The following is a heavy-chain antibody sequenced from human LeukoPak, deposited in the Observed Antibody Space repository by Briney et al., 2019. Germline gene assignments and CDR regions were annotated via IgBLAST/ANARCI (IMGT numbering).Heavy chain of an antibody. D-gene: IGHD5-18*01. CDR3: ARGRGYSYGSNWFDP. J-gene: IGHJ5*02. CDR2: INPNSGGT. Sequence: GASVKVSCKASGYTFTGYYMHWVRQAPGQGLEWMGWINPNSGGTNYAQKFQGRVTMTRDTSISTAYMELSRLRSDDTAVYYCARGRGYSYGSNWFDPWGQGTLVTDSS. CDR1: GYTFTGYY. V-gene: IGHV1-2*02.